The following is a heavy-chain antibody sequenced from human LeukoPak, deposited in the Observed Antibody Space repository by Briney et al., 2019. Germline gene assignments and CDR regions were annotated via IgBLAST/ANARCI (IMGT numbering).Heavy chain of an antibody. CDR1: GFTFSSYA. V-gene: IGHV3-64*01. CDR2: ISSNGGST. Sequence: GGSLRLFCAASGFTFSSYAMHWVRQAPGKGLEYVSAISSNGGSTYYANSVKGRFTISRDNSKNTLYLQIGSLRAEDMAVYYCARGHTYYYGSGSYGYWGQGTLVTVSS. J-gene: IGHJ4*02. CDR3: ARGHTYYYGSGSYGY. D-gene: IGHD3-10*01.